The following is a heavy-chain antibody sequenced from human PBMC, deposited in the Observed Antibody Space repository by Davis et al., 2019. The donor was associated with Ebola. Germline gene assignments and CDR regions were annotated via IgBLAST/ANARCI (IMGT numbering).Heavy chain of an antibody. J-gene: IGHJ4*02. D-gene: IGHD3-22*01. CDR1: GGYISGYY. CDR3: ARLGHYYDSSGLDY. CDR2: LYHGGGT. Sequence: MPSETLSLTCTVSGGYISGYYWSWIRQPPGKGLEWIGNLYHGGGTNYSPSLKSRLTISVDTSKNQFSLKLSSVTAADTAVYYCARLGHYYDSSGLDYWGQGTLVTVSS. V-gene: IGHV4-59*08.